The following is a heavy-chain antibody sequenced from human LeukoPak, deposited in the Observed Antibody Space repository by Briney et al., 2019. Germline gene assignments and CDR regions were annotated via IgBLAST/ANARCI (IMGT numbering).Heavy chain of an antibody. CDR2: INPNSGGT. D-gene: IGHD6-13*01. CDR1: GYTFTGYY. V-gene: IGHV1-2*02. CDR3: ARARWAAAGTRWFDP. Sequence: ASVTVSCKAAGYTFTGYYMHWVRQAPGQGLEWMGSINPNSGGTNYAQKFQGRVTITRDTSISTAYMELSRLRSDATAVYYSARARWAAAGTRWFDPWGQGTLVTVSS. J-gene: IGHJ5*02.